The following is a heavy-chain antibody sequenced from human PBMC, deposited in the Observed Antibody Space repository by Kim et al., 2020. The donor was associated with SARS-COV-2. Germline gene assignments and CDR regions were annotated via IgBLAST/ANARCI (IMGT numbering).Heavy chain of an antibody. CDR1: GFTFSSYA. Sequence: GGSLRLSCAASGFTFSSYAMHWVRQAPGKGLEWVAVISYDGSNKYYADSVKGRFTISRDNSKNTLYLQMNSLRAEDTAVYYCARDYCSSTSSRGHYYYYMDVWGKGTTVTVSS. J-gene: IGHJ6*03. CDR2: ISYDGSNK. CDR3: ARDYCSSTSSRGHYYYYMDV. D-gene: IGHD2-2*01. V-gene: IGHV3-30-3*01.